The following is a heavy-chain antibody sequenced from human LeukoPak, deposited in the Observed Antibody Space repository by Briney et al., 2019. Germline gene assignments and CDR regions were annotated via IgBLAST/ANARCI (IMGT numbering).Heavy chain of an antibody. Sequence: GGSLRLSCAASGFTFSSYWMRWVRQAPGKGLEWVSAISDSGNSTYYADSVKGRFTISRDNSKNTLYLQMNSLRAEDTAVYYCERAYTVTSGNYWGQGTLVTVSS. V-gene: IGHV3-23*01. CDR2: ISDSGNST. CDR3: ERAYTVTSGNY. D-gene: IGHD4-17*01. CDR1: GFTFSSYW. J-gene: IGHJ4*02.